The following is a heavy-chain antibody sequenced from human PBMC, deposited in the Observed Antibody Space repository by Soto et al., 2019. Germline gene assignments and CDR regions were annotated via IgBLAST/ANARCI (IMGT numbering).Heavy chain of an antibody. CDR3: ARLHGYCISSSCHGHYAMDV. D-gene: IGHD2-2*01. CDR1: SAPVSSSTYT. V-gene: IGHV4-39*01. J-gene: IGHJ6*02. CDR2: IYYSGST. Sequence: QLQLQESGPGLVKPSETLSLTCTVSSAPVSSSTYTWGWIRQPPGKRLEWIGSIYYSGSTYYNTSLNSRVTVSVDTSKNQFSLKVTSVTAADTALYYCARLHGYCISSSCHGHYAMDVWGQGTTVTVSS.